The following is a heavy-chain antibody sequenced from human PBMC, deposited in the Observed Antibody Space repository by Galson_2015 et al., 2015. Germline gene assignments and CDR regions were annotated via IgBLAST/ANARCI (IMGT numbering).Heavy chain of an antibody. Sequence: SLRLSCAASGFTFSYYWMHWVRQAPGKGLAWVSRINGDGSTTNYADFAKGRFTISRDNARNTVYLQMNSLRVEDTAIYFCASTVFTYQMPSTDYWGQGTLVTGSS. CDR3: ASTVFTYQMPSTDY. CDR2: INGDGSTT. J-gene: IGHJ4*02. CDR1: GFTFSYYW. V-gene: IGHV3-74*01. D-gene: IGHD2-2*01.